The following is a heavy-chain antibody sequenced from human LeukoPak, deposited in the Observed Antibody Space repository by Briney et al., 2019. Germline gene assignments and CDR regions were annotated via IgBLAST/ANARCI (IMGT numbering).Heavy chain of an antibody. CDR3: ARRMDYCSGGSCPNWFDP. CDR2: INRDGSER. J-gene: IGHJ5*02. Sequence: GGSLRLSCAASGFTFSNYWMTWVRQAPGKGLEWVANINRDGSERYYVDSVKGRFTISRDDAKSSLYLQWSSLKASDTAMYYCARRMDYCSGGSCPNWFDPWGQGTLVTVSS. D-gene: IGHD2-15*01. CDR1: GFTFSNYW. V-gene: IGHV3-7*03.